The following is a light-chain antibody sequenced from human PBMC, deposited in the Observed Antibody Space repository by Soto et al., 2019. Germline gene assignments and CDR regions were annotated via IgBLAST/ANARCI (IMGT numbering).Light chain of an antibody. V-gene: IGKV1-5*03. CDR3: QQYNNYPGT. Sequence: DIQMTQSPSTLSASVGDRVTITCRASQSISSWLAWYQQKPGKAPNLLIYKASSLESGVPSRFSGSGSGTEFTLTISSLQPDDFATYYCQQYNNYPGTFGQGTKV. CDR2: KAS. J-gene: IGKJ1*01. CDR1: QSISSW.